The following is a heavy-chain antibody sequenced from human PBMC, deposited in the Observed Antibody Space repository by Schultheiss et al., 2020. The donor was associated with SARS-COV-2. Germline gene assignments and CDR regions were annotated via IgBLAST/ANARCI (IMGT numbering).Heavy chain of an antibody. Sequence: SQTLSLTCAVYGGSFSGYYWSWIRQPPGKGLEWIGSVYYSGSTYYNASLKSRVTISVDTSKNQFSLKLSSVTAADTAVYYCARMAFDSSGYYPNWFDPWGQGTLVTVSS. D-gene: IGHD3-22*01. CDR1: GGSFSGYY. CDR2: VYYSGST. CDR3: ARMAFDSSGYYPNWFDP. J-gene: IGHJ5*02. V-gene: IGHV4-34*01.